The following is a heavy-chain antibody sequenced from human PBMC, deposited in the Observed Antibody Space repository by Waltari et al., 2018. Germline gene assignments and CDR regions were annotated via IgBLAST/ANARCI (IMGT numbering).Heavy chain of an antibody. D-gene: IGHD4-17*01. Sequence: EVQLVESGGGLVQPGGSLRLSCAASGFTFSSYSMNWVRQAPGEGLEWVSYISVSSSTIYYADSGKGRFTISRDNAKNSLFLQMNSLRAEDTAVYYCARGAYGDYAGWYFDLWGRGTLVTVSS. CDR3: ARGAYGDYAGWYFDL. V-gene: IGHV3-48*04. J-gene: IGHJ2*01. CDR2: ISVSSSTI. CDR1: GFTFSSYS.